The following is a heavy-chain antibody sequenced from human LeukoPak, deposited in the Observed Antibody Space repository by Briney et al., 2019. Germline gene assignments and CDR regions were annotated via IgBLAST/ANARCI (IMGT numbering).Heavy chain of an antibody. Sequence: PGGSLRLSCAASGFTFSSYGMHWGRQAPGKGLEWVAVIWYDGSNKYYADSVKGRFTISRDNSKNTLYLQMNSLRAEDTAVYYCARDGRYYDFWSGYYDYYYGMDVWGQGTTVTVSS. CDR3: ARDGRYYDFWSGYYDYYYGMDV. J-gene: IGHJ6*02. CDR2: IWYDGSNK. CDR1: GFTFSSYG. D-gene: IGHD3-3*01. V-gene: IGHV3-33*01.